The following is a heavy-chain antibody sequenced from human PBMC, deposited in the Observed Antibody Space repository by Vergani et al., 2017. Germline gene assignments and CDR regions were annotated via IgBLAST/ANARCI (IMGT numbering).Heavy chain of an antibody. D-gene: IGHD1-26*01. CDR2: ISSSSSTI. Sequence: EVQLVESGGGLVQPGGFLRLSCAASGFTFSSYSMNWVRQAPGQGLEWVSYISSSSSTIYYADSVKRRFTITRDNAKNSLYLQMNSLRDEDTAVYYCAGGGRGGAPPHWYFDLWGRGNLVTVSS. J-gene: IGHJ2*01. CDR3: AGGGRGGAPPHWYFDL. CDR1: GFTFSSYS. V-gene: IGHV3-48*02.